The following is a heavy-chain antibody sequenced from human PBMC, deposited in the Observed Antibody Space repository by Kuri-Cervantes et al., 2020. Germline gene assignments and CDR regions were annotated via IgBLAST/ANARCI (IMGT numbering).Heavy chain of an antibody. CDR1: GFTFSSYW. CDR3: AKDFLIAVAGIGGYFDY. V-gene: IGHV3-7*03. Sequence: GGSLRLSCAASGFTFSSYWMSWVRQAPGKGLEWVANIKQDGSEKYYVDSVKGRFTISRDNAKNTLYLQMNSLRAEDTAVYYCAKDFLIAVAGIGGYFDYWGQGTLVTVSS. J-gene: IGHJ4*02. CDR2: IKQDGSEK. D-gene: IGHD6-19*01.